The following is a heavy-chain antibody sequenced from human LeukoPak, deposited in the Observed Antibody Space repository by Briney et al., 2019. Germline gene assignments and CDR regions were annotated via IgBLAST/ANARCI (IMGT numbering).Heavy chain of an antibody. J-gene: IGHJ4*02. V-gene: IGHV3-33*03. CDR1: GFTFSSYG. D-gene: IGHD4-17*01. Sequence: PGGSLRLSCAASGFTFSSYGMHWVRQAPGKGLEWVAVIWYDGSNKYYADSVRGRFTISRDNAKNSLFLQMNSLRVEDTAVYYCARRFGDYGRYFDYWGQGTLVTVSS. CDR2: IWYDGSNK. CDR3: ARRFGDYGRYFDY.